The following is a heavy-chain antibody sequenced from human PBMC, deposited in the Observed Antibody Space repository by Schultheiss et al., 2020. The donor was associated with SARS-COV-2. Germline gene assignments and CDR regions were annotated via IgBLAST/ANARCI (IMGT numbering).Heavy chain of an antibody. CDR3: AREGFGELHGMDV. V-gene: IGHV1-2*02. D-gene: IGHD3-10*01. CDR1: GYTFTSYG. J-gene: IGHJ6*02. CDR2: INPNSGGT. Sequence: GESLKISCKASGYTFTSYGISWVRQAPGQGLEWMGWINPNSGGTNYAQKFQGRVTMTRDTSISTAYMELSRLRSDDTAVYYCAREGFGELHGMDVWGQGTTVTVSS.